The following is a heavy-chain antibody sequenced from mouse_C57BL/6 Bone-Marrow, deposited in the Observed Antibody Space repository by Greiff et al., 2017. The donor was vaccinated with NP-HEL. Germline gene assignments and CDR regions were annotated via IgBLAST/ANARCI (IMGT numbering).Heavy chain of an antibody. CDR3: ARDGYQFFYYAMDY. CDR2: IHPNSGST. J-gene: IGHJ4*01. D-gene: IGHD2-3*01. Sequence: QVQLQQSGAELVKPGASVKLSCKASGYTFTSYWMHWVKQRPGQGLEWIGMIHPNSGSTNYNEKFKSKATLTVDKSSSTAYMQLSSLTSEDSAVYYCARDGYQFFYYAMDYWGQGTSVTVSS. V-gene: IGHV1-64*01. CDR1: GYTFTSYW.